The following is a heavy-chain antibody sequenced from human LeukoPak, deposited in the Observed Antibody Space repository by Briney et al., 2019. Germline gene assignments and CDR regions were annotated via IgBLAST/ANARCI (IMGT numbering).Heavy chain of an antibody. D-gene: IGHD1-26*01. CDR3: AREAGSYYTYYYYYMDV. V-gene: IGHV1-18*01. CDR2: ISAYNGNT. J-gene: IGHJ6*03. Sequence: ASVRVSCKASGYTFTSYGISWVRQAPGQGLEWMGWISAYNGNTNYAQKLQGRVTMTTDTSTSTAYMELRSLRSDDTAVYYCAREAGSYYTYYYYYMDVWGKGTTVTVSS. CDR1: GYTFTSYG.